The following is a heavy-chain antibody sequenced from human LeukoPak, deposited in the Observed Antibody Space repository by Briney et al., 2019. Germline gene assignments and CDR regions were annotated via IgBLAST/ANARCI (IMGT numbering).Heavy chain of an antibody. CDR3: ARVSTHSRVAGYEPQWYFDL. CDR2: ISAYNGNT. Sequence: PGASMKVSCKASGYSFINDGFTWVRQAPGEGLEWMGWISAYNGNTNYLQNLQGRVTMTTDTSTNTAYMELRSLRSDDTAVYYCARVSTHSRVAGYEPQWYFDLWGRGTLVTVSS. D-gene: IGHD3-22*01. V-gene: IGHV1-18*01. CDR1: GYSFINDG. J-gene: IGHJ2*01.